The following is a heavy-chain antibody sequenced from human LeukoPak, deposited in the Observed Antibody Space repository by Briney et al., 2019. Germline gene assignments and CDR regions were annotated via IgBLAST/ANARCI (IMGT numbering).Heavy chain of an antibody. D-gene: IGHD3-10*01. CDR3: AGLLMVRGVKVAMDV. V-gene: IGHV4-30-2*01. Sequence: SETLSLTCTVSGGSISSGSYYWSWIRQPPGKGLEWIGYIYHSGSTYYNPSLKSRVTISVDRSKSQFSLRLSSVTAADTAVYYCAGLLMVRGVKVAMDVWGQGTTVTVSS. CDR1: GGSISSGSYY. J-gene: IGHJ6*02. CDR2: IYHSGST.